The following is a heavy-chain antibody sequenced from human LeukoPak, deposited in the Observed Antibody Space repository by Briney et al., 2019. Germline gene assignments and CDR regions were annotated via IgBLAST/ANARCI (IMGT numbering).Heavy chain of an antibody. CDR1: GASISSSSYS. CDR2: IYYGGST. CDR3: ARHVAQQLLWYYQGMDV. V-gene: IGHV4-39*01. Sequence: PSETLSLTYTISGASISSSSYSWAWIRQPPGKGLEWIGRIYYGGSTYYNPTLKSRVTISVDTSKNQFSLKLSSVTASDTAVYYCARHVAQQLLWYYQGMDVWGQGTTVTVSS. J-gene: IGHJ6*02. D-gene: IGHD6-13*01.